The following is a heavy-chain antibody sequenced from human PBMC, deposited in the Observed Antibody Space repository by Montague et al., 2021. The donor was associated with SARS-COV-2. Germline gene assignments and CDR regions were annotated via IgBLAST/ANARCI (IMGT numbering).Heavy chain of an antibody. CDR2: IYTSGST. Sequence: TLSLTCTVSGCSISSGSYYCNLIRQPAGKVLEWIGRIYTSGSTNYNPSLKSRVTISVDTSKNQFSLKLSSVTAADTAVYYCARESLHLTGYYNDYFDYWGQGTLVTVSS. CDR1: GCSISSGSYY. V-gene: IGHV4-61*02. J-gene: IGHJ4*02. D-gene: IGHD3-9*01. CDR3: ARESLHLTGYYNDYFDY.